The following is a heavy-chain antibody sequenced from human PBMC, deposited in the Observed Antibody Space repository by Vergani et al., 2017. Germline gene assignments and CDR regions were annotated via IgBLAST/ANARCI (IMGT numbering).Heavy chain of an antibody. CDR1: GFTFSSYW. CDR2: IKQDGSEK. Sequence: EVQLVESGGGLVQPGGSLRLSCAASGFTFSSYWMSWVRQAPGKGLEWVANIKQDGSEKYYVDSVKGRFTISRDNAKNSLYLQMNSLRAEDTDVYYCARDQINYYGSGSYYYMDVWGKGTTVTVSS. J-gene: IGHJ6*03. V-gene: IGHV3-7*01. D-gene: IGHD3-10*01. CDR3: ARDQINYYGSGSYYYMDV.